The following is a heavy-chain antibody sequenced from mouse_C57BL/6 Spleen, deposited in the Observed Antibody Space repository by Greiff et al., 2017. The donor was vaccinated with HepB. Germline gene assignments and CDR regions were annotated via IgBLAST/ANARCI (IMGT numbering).Heavy chain of an antibody. J-gene: IGHJ3*01. CDR2: IYPGSGNT. V-gene: IGHV1-66*01. Sequence: LMESGPELVKPGASVKISCKASGYSFTSYYIHWVKQRPGQGLEWIGWIYPGSGNTKYNEKFKGKATLTADTSSSTAYMQLSSLTSEDSAVYYCARPNSSGPWFAYWGQGTLVTVSA. D-gene: IGHD3-2*02. CDR3: ARPNSSGPWFAY. CDR1: GYSFTSYY.